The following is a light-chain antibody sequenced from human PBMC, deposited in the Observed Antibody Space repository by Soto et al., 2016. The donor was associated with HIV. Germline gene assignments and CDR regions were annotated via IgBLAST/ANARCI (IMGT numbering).Light chain of an antibody. V-gene: IGKV1-9*01. CDR3: QQLNSYPRT. Sequence: DIQLTQSPSFLSASVGNRVTITCRASQDISNYLAWYQQKPEKAPKLLIYAASTLQSGVPSRFSGSGSGTEFTLTISSLQPEDFATYYCQQLNSYPRTFGQGTKVEIK. CDR1: QDISNY. J-gene: IGKJ1*01. CDR2: AAS.